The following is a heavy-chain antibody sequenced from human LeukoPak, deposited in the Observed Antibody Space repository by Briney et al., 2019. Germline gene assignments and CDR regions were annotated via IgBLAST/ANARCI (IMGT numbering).Heavy chain of an antibody. Sequence: GGSLRLSCAASGFTFSSYWMSWVRQAPGKGLEWVANIKQDGSEKYYVDSVKGRFTISRDNAKNSLYLQMNSLRAEDTAVNYCARDRPDVWGSYRLLGDYWGQGTLVTVSS. D-gene: IGHD3-16*02. J-gene: IGHJ4*02. CDR2: IKQDGSEK. V-gene: IGHV3-7*01. CDR1: GFTFSSYW. CDR3: ARDRPDVWGSYRLLGDY.